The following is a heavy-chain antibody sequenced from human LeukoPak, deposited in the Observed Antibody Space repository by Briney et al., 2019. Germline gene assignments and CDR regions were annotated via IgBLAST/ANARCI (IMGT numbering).Heavy chain of an antibody. CDR2: IYYSGST. V-gene: IGHV4-61*01. J-gene: IGHJ3*02. D-gene: IGHD3-10*01. Sequence: SETLSLTCTVSGDSISSSTYYWGWIRQPPGKGLEWIGYIYYSGSTNYNPSLKSRVTISVDTSKNQFSLKLSSVTAADTAVYYCARDSGGGGAFDIWGQGTMVTVSS. CDR3: ARDSGGGGAFDI. CDR1: GDSISSSTYY.